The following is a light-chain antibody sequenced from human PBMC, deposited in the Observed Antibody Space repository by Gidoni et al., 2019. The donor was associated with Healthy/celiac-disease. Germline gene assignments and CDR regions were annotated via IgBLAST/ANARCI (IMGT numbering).Light chain of an antibody. CDR2: DVS. CDR3: SSYTSSSTRDVV. J-gene: IGLJ2*01. V-gene: IGLV2-14*03. Sequence: QSALTQPASVAGYPGKSITTSFTGTSSDVGVYNYVSWYQQHPGKDPKLMIYDVSNRPSGVSNRFSCSKSCNTASLSISGLQAEDEADYYCSSYTSSSTRDVVFGGGTKLTVL. CDR1: SSDVGVYNY.